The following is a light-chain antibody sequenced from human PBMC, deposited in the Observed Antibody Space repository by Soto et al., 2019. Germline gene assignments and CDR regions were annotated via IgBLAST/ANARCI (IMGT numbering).Light chain of an antibody. V-gene: IGKV3-11*01. CDR1: QSVSSY. CDR2: DAS. CDR3: QQRSNWPHT. J-gene: IGKJ2*01. Sequence: EIVLTQSPATLSLSPGERATLSCRASQSVSSYLAWYQHKPGQAPRLLIYDASNRATGIPARFSGSGSGTDFTLTISSLEPEVFAVYYCQQRSNWPHTFGPGTKLEIK.